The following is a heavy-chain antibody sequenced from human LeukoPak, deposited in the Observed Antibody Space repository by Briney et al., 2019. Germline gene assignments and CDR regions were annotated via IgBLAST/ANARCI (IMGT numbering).Heavy chain of an antibody. D-gene: IGHD1-7*01. V-gene: IGHV3-7*01. CDR1: GFTLSTYW. CDR2: IKEDGSET. Sequence: GGSLRLSCAASGFTLSTYWMSWVRQAPGKGLEWVANIKEDGSETYYVDSVKGRFTISRDNANKSLYLQMNSLRAEDTAVYYCARSSRELGGYAPWELMPPFDYWGQGTLVTVSS. CDR3: ARSSRELGGYAPWELMPPFDY. J-gene: IGHJ4*02.